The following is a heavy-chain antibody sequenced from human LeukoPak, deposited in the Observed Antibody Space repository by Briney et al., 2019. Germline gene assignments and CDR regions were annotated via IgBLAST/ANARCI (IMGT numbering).Heavy chain of an antibody. CDR3: AKDDKTDYGLDY. V-gene: IGHV3-30*02. D-gene: IGHD4-17*01. CDR2: IRYDGSNK. Sequence: GESLRLSCAASGFTFINYGMYWVRQAPGKGLEWVAFIRYDGSNKYYADSVRGRFTVSRDNSKNTLYLQMNSLRDEDTAVYYCAKDDKTDYGLDYWGQGTLVTVSS. J-gene: IGHJ4*02. CDR1: GFTFINYG.